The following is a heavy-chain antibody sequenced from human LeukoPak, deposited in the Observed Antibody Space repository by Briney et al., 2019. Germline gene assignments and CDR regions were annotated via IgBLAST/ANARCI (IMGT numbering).Heavy chain of an antibody. CDR2: INPNSGGT. CDR1: GYTFTGYY. V-gene: IGHV1-2*02. J-gene: IGHJ4*02. D-gene: IGHD3-10*01. Sequence: ASVKVSCKASGYTFTGYYIHWVRQAPGQGLEWMGWINPNSGGTNYAQKLQGRVTMTADTSTSTAYMELRSLRSDDTAVYYCARGSGSYSYFDYWGQGALVTVSS. CDR3: ARGSGSYSYFDY.